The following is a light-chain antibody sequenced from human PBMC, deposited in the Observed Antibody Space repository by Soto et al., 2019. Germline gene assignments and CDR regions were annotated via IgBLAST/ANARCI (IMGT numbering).Light chain of an antibody. CDR2: DAA. CDR3: QQYASYST. V-gene: IGKV1-5*01. J-gene: IGKJ2*01. Sequence: DIEMTQSPCTLSSSVGDRVTITCRASQGFSRWLAWYQQKPGKAPKLLIYDAATLQSGVPSRFSGSGSGTEFTLTISSLQPDDFASYHCQQYASYSTFGQGTKLEI. CDR1: QGFSRW.